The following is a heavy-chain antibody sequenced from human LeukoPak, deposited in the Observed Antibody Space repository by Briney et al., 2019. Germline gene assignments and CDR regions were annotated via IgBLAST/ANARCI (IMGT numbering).Heavy chain of an antibody. CDR1: GGSMFRYY. D-gene: IGHD3-16*01. J-gene: IGHJ2*01. CDR3: ARRAYYDSSGFHPTSGYFDL. Sequence: PSETLSLTCSVSGGSMFRYYWNWIRQPPGKGLEWIGYIYSSGITNYNPSLRSRGTISVATSRNQFSLRLTSVTAEDTAIYYCARRAYYDSSGFHPTSGYFDLWGRGTLVTVSS. CDR2: IYSSGIT. V-gene: IGHV4-4*08.